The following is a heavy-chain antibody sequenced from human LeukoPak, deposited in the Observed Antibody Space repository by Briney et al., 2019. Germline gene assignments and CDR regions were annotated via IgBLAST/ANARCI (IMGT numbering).Heavy chain of an antibody. CDR2: IYTDGST. V-gene: IGHV3-53*01. J-gene: IGHJ4*02. CDR3: ARVWELSYDY. CDR1: GFSVSTDH. Sequence: PGGSLRLSCAASGFSVSTDHMSWVRQAPGKGLEWVSVIYTDGSTYYADTVKGRFTISRDNSKNTVDLLVNSLRAEDTAVYYCARVWELSYDYWGQGTLVTVSS. D-gene: IGHD1-26*01.